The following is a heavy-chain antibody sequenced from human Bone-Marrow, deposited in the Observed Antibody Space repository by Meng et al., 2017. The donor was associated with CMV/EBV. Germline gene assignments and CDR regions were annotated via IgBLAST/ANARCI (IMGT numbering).Heavy chain of an antibody. J-gene: IGHJ3*02. CDR2: ISSSSSYI. CDR3: ARGLLRYFDWLFPLAFDI. D-gene: IGHD3-9*01. Sequence: GGSLRLSCVASGFRFDDYGMTWVRQAPGKGLEWVSSISSSSSYIYYADSVKGRFTISRDNAKNSLYPQMNSLRGEDTAVYYCARGLLRYFDWLFPLAFDIWGQGTMVTVSS. V-gene: IGHV3-21*06. CDR1: GFRFDDYG.